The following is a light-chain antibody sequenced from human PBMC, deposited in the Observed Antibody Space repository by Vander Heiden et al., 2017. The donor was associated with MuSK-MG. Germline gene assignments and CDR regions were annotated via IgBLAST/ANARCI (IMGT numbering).Light chain of an antibody. J-gene: IGLJ2*01. Sequence: SYELTQPPSASVSPGQTASITCSGDKLGDKYVCWYQQKPGQSPILVIYQDNKRPAGIPQRFSGSNAGNTATLTISGTKEMDEADYYCQTGDSSTAGVFGGGTKLTVL. V-gene: IGLV3-1*01. CDR3: QTGDSSTAGV. CDR1: KLGDKY. CDR2: QDN.